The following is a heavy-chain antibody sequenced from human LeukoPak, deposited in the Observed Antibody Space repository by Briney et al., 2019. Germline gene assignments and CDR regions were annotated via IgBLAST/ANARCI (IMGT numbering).Heavy chain of an antibody. CDR1: GGSISSGSYY. CDR3: ARAPKVYYYDSSGPYYYYYMDV. J-gene: IGHJ6*03. V-gene: IGHV4-61*02. CDR2: IYTSGST. D-gene: IGHD3-22*01. Sequence: SETLSLTCTVSGGSISSGSYYWSWIRQPAGKGLEWIGRIYTSGSTNYNPSLKSRVTISVDTSKNQFSLRLSSVTAADTAVYYCARAPKVYYYDSSGPYYYYYMDVWGKGTTVTISS.